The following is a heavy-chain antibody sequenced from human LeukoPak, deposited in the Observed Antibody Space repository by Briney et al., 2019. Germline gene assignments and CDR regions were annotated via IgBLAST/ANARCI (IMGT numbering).Heavy chain of an antibody. J-gene: IGHJ3*02. V-gene: IGHV1-69*04. CDR3: ARDWGVGGYSYGNAFDI. CDR1: GGTFSSYT. Sequence: SVKVSCKASGGTFSSYTISWVRQAPGQGLEWMGRIIPILGIANYAQKFQGRVTITADKSTSTAYMELSSLRSEDTAVYYCARDWGVGGYSYGNAFDIWGEGTMVTVSS. D-gene: IGHD5-18*01. CDR2: IIPILGIA.